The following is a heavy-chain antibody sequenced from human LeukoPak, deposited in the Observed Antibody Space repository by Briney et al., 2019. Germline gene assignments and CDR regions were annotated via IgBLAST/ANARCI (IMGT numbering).Heavy chain of an antibody. CDR2: INTGGGSA. J-gene: IGHJ4*02. Sequence: PGGTLRLSCAASGFTFSSYGMGWVRQAPGKGLEWVSSINTGGGSAYYTDSVKGRFTISRDNSKNTLYLQMNSLRAEDTAVYYCAKTVRAAAGNARFDYWGQGTLVTVSS. CDR3: AKTVRAAAGNARFDY. V-gene: IGHV3-23*01. D-gene: IGHD6-13*01. CDR1: GFTFSSYG.